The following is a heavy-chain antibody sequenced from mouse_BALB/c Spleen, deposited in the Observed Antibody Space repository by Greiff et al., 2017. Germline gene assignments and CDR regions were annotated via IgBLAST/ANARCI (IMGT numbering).Heavy chain of an antibody. CDR1: GYAFSSYW. Sequence: VQLQQSGAELVRPGSSVKISCKASGYAFSSYWMNWVKQRPGQGLEWIGQIYPGDGDTNYNGKFKGKATLTADKSSSTAYMQLSSLTSEDSAVYFCARESYDYDAWFAYWGQGTLVTVSA. CDR2: IYPGDGDT. CDR3: ARESYDYDAWFAY. D-gene: IGHD2-4*01. V-gene: IGHV1-80*01. J-gene: IGHJ3*01.